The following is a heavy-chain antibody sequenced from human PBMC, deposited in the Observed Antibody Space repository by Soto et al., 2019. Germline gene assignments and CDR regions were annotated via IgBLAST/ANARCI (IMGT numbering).Heavy chain of an antibody. D-gene: IGHD5-18*01. CDR1: GYTFTSYA. Sequence: GASVKVSCKASGYTFTSYAMHWVRQAPGQRLEWKGWINAGNGNTKYSQKFQGKVTITRDTSASTAYMELSSLRSEDTAEYYCARGLNGYLHYFDYWGQGTPVTVSS. V-gene: IGHV1-3*01. CDR3: ARGLNGYLHYFDY. CDR2: INAGNGNT. J-gene: IGHJ4*02.